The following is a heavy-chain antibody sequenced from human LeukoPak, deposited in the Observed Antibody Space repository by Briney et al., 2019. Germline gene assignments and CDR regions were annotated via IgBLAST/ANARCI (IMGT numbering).Heavy chain of an antibody. Sequence: GESLKISCKGSGYTFTNDWIAWVRQMPGKGLEWMGIINPGDSDTRYSPSFQGQVTISADKSISTAYLQWSTLRASDTAMYYCAIWFGESYFDYWGQGTLVTVSS. V-gene: IGHV5-51*01. CDR1: GYTFTNDW. CDR3: AIWFGESYFDY. D-gene: IGHD3-10*01. CDR2: INPGDSDT. J-gene: IGHJ4*02.